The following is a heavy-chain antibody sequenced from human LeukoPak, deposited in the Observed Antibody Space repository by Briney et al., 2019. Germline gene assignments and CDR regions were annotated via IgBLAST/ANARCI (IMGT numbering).Heavy chain of an antibody. CDR1: GFTFSSYS. Sequence: GGSLRLSCAASGFTFSSYSMNWVRQAPGKGLEWVSYISSSSTIYYADSVKGRFTISRDNAKNSLYLQMNSLRAEDTAVYYCARAATTYYYDTSGYYWGQGTLVTVSS. CDR3: ARAATTYYYDTSGYY. D-gene: IGHD3-22*01. J-gene: IGHJ4*02. CDR2: ISSSSTI. V-gene: IGHV3-48*04.